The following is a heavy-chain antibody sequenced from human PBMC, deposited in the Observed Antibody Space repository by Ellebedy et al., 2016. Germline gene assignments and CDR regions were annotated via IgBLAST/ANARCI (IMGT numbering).Heavy chain of an antibody. CDR1: GFTFSSYG. V-gene: IGHV3-30*18. CDR2: ISYDGSTK. CDR3: AKRIAVASSSYYFDY. D-gene: IGHD6-19*01. J-gene: IGHJ4*02. Sequence: GGSLRLSCAASGFTFSSYGIHWVRQAPGKGLEWVAVISYDGSTKYYADSVQGRFTISRDDSKNTLYLQMNSLRAEDTAVYYCAKRIAVASSSYYFDYWGQGTLVTVSS.